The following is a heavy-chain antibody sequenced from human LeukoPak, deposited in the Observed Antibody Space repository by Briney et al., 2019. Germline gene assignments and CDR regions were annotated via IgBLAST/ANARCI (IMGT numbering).Heavy chain of an antibody. CDR1: GFAVNSNY. D-gene: IGHD1-26*01. CDR2: IYSGGNR. V-gene: IGHV3-53*01. CDR3: AGTTIVGVRGAFHL. J-gene: IGHJ3*01. Sequence: PGGSLRLSCAASGFAVNSNYVAWVRQAPGEGLECVSIIYSGGNRYYTESVKGRFAISRDNSENTLFLQMSSLRVEDTAVYYCAGTTIVGVRGAFHLWGQGTMVSVAS.